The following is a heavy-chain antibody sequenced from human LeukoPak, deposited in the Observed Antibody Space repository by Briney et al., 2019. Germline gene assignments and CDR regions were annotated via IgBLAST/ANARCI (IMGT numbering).Heavy chain of an antibody. CDR2: IKQDGSEK. Sequence: GGSLRLSCSASGFTFSSYSMSWVRQAPGKGLEWVANIKQDGSEKYYVDSVKGRFTISRDNAKNSLYLQMNSLRAEDTAVYYCARLAPEYDPSDYWGQGTLVTVSS. V-gene: IGHV3-7*01. CDR3: ARLAPEYDPSDY. J-gene: IGHJ4*02. D-gene: IGHD1-1*01. CDR1: GFTFSSYS.